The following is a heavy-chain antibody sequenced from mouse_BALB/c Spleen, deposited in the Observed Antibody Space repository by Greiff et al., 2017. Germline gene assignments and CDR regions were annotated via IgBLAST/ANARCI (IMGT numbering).Heavy chain of an antibody. Sequence: VQLQQSGPELVKPGASVKISCKASGYSFTGYFMNWVMQSHGKSLEWIGRINPYNGDTFYNQKFKGKATLTVDKSSSTAHMELRSLASEDSAVYYCARLRLRYFDVWGAGTTVTVSS. J-gene: IGHJ1*01. CDR2: INPYNGDT. CDR3: ARLRLRYFDV. V-gene: IGHV1-20*02. D-gene: IGHD1-2*01. CDR1: GYSFTGYF.